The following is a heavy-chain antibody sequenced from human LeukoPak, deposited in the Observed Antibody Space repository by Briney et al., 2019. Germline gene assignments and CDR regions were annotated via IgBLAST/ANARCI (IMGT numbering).Heavy chain of an antibody. Sequence: GGSLRLSCAASGFTFSNYAMTWVRQAPGKGLEWVSGISDSGGSTYYADSVKGRFTISRDNSKNALYLQMNSLRAEDTAVYYCAKSLSGGGYYFEYWGQGTLVTVSS. J-gene: IGHJ4*02. V-gene: IGHV3-23*01. CDR1: GFTFSNYA. CDR3: AKSLSGGGYYFEY. D-gene: IGHD3-10*01. CDR2: ISDSGGST.